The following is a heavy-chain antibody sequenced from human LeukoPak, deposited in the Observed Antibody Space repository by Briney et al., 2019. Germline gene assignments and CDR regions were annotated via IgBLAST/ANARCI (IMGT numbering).Heavy chain of an antibody. D-gene: IGHD6-6*01. CDR1: GFTFSSYG. CDR2: VSGSGGNA. Sequence: GGSLRLSCAASGFTFSSYGMNWVRQTPGKGLQWVSGVSGSGGNAYYTDSVKGRFTISRDNSKNTLYLQMNSLRAEDTAVYYCARAVYTSSSYFDYWGQGTLVTVSS. CDR3: ARAVYTSSSYFDY. J-gene: IGHJ4*02. V-gene: IGHV3-23*01.